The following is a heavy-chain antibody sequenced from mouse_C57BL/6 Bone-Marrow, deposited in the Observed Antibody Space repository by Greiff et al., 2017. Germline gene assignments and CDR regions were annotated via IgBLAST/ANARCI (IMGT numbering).Heavy chain of an antibody. CDR3: ARFITTVVRYAMDY. CDR1: GYSFTGYY. CDR2: INPSTGGT. J-gene: IGHJ4*01. V-gene: IGHV1-42*01. D-gene: IGHD1-1*01. Sequence: VHVKQSGPELVKPGASVKISCKASGYSFTGYYMNWVKQSPEKSLEWIGEINPSTGGTTYNQKFKAKATLTVDKSSSTAYMQLKSLTSEDSAVYYCARFITTVVRYAMDYWGQGTSVTVSS.